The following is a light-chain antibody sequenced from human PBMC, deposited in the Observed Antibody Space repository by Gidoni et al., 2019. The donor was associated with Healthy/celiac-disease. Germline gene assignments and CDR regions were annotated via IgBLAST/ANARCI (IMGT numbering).Light chain of an antibody. CDR1: QGISNY. Sequence: DIQMAQSPSSPSASVGDRVTITCRASQGISNYLAWYQQKPGKVPKLLIYAASTLQSGVPSRFSGSGSGTDFTLTISSLQPEDVATYYCQKYNSAPRTFGQGTRLEIK. CDR3: QKYNSAPRT. CDR2: AAS. V-gene: IGKV1-27*01. J-gene: IGKJ5*01.